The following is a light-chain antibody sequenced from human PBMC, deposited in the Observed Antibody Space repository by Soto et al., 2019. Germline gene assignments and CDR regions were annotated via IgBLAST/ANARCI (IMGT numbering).Light chain of an antibody. CDR2: EVS. V-gene: IGLV2-14*01. J-gene: IGLJ1*01. CDR3: FSYTTSSAPYV. CDR1: TSDVGGYNY. Sequence: QSVQTQPASVSGSLGQSITISCTGTTSDVGGYNYVSWYQQHPGKAPKLLIYEVSNRPSGVSNRFSGSKSGNTASLTISGLRAEDEAAYYCFSYTTSSAPYVFGTGTKVTVL.